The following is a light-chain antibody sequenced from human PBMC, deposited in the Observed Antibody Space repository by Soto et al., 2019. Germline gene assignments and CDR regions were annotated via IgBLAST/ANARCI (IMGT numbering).Light chain of an antibody. CDR1: QSITNW. CDR2: MAS. V-gene: IGKV1-5*03. Sequence: DIQMTQSPSTLSASVGDRVTITCRASQSITNWLAWYQQKPGKAPKPLIYMASSLKSGVPSRFSGSGSGTEFTLTISSLQPDDFATYYCQHYNSYSEAFGQGTKVDI. J-gene: IGKJ1*01. CDR3: QHYNSYSEA.